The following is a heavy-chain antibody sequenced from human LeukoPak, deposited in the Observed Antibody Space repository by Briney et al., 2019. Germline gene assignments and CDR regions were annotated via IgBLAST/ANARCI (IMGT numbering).Heavy chain of an antibody. D-gene: IGHD6-13*01. J-gene: IGHJ6*03. CDR1: GYTFTGYY. V-gene: IGHV1-2*02. CDR2: INPNSGGT. Sequence: GASLRVSSKASGYTFTGYYMHCVRQAPRQRLECVGGINPNSGGTNYAQKFQGRVTMTRDTYISTAYMELSRLRSDDTAVYYCARAGSSWTDYYYYCYMDVWGKGTTVTISS. CDR3: ARAGSSWTDYYYYCYMDV.